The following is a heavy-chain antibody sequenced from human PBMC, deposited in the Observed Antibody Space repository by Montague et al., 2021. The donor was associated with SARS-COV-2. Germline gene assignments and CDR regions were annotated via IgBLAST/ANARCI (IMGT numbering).Heavy chain of an antibody. J-gene: IGHJ5*02. V-gene: IGHV4-59*01. D-gene: IGHD2-15*01. CDR2: IYYSGST. CDR1: GGSISSYY. CDR3: ARGHDCSGGSCWGEYWFDP. Sequence: SETLSLTCTVSGGSISSYYWSWIRQPPGKGLEWIGYIYYSGSTNYNPSLKSRVTISVDTSKNQFSLKLSSVTAADTAVYYCARGHDCSGGSCWGEYWFDPWGQGTLVTVSS.